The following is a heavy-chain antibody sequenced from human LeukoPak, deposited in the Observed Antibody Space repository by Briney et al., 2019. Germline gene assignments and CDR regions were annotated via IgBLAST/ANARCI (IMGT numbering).Heavy chain of an antibody. J-gene: IGHJ4*02. CDR2: VNPSDGTT. CDR1: GYTFTNFY. Sequence: ASVKVSCKASGYTFTNFYIHWVRQAPGQGLEWMGIVNPSDGTTTYAQKFQGRVTMTRDTSTRTVYVELSSLRSEDTAVYYCARAMAYSSTLYYFDYWGQGTLVTVSS. V-gene: IGHV1-46*01. D-gene: IGHD6-13*01. CDR3: ARAMAYSSTLYYFDY.